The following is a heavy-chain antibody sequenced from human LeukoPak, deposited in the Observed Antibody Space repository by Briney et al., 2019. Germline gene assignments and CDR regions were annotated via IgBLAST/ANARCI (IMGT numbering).Heavy chain of an antibody. CDR1: GGSVSSSSYY. Sequence: SETLSLTCTVSGGSVSSSSYYWGWIRQPPMKWLEWIGSVYYSGSTEYNLSLKSRATISVYTSRNQFSLKLSYVTAADAAVYSCARHQSYGSGTYYAPFENWGQGILVTVSS. D-gene: IGHD3-10*01. J-gene: IGHJ4*02. V-gene: IGHV4-39*01. CDR2: VYYSGST. CDR3: ARHQSYGSGTYYAPFEN.